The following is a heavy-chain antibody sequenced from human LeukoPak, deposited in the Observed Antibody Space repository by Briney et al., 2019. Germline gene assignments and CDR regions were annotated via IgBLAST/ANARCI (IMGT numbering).Heavy chain of an antibody. J-gene: IGHJ4*02. CDR1: GFTFDDYA. CDR2: ISWNSGSI. Sequence: GGSLRLSCAASGFTFDDYAMHWVRQPPGKGLEWVSGISWNSGSIGYADSVKGRFTISRDNAKNSLYLQMNSLRAEDTALYYCAKVTGIAAAAHFDYWGQGTLVTVSS. D-gene: IGHD6-13*01. V-gene: IGHV3-9*01. CDR3: AKVTGIAAAAHFDY.